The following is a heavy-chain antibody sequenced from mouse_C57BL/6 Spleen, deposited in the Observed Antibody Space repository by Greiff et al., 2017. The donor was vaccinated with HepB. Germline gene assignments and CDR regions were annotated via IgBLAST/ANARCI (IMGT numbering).Heavy chain of an antibody. Sequence: EVMLVESGGGLVQPGGSLKLSCAASGFTFSDYYMYWVRQTPEKRLEWVAYISNGGGSTYYPDTVKGRFTISRDNAKNTLYLQMSRLKSEDTAMYYCASHAFYGGFAYWGQGTLVTVSA. CDR3: ASHAFYGGFAY. J-gene: IGHJ3*01. V-gene: IGHV5-12*01. CDR1: GFTFSDYY. CDR2: ISNGGGST. D-gene: IGHD1-1*01.